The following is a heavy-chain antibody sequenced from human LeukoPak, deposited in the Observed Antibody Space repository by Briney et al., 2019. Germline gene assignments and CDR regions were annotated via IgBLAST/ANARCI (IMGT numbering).Heavy chain of an antibody. CDR1: GDSMSSNNW. D-gene: IGHD4-17*01. Sequence: PSGTLSLTCAVSGDSMSSNNWWTWVRQPPAQGLVWIGEIHHDGSTNYNPSLKSRVTISVDTSKNQFSLKLSSVTAADTAVYYCAREHDYGDYSLDYWGQGTLVTVSS. CDR2: IHHDGST. CDR3: AREHDYGDYSLDY. V-gene: IGHV4-4*02. J-gene: IGHJ4*02.